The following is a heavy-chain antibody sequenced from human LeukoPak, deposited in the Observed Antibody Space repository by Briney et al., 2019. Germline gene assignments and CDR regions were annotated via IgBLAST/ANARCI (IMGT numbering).Heavy chain of an antibody. J-gene: IGHJ4*02. CDR1: GFTFSSYA. Sequence: PGGSLRLSCAASGFTFSSYAMSSVRQAPGKGLEWVSAISGSGGSTYYADSVKGRFTISRDNAKNTLYLQMNSLRAEDTAVYYCAKSLMRYFDYWGQGTLVTVSS. V-gene: IGHV3-23*01. D-gene: IGHD3-16*01. CDR3: AKSLMRYFDY. CDR2: ISGSGGST.